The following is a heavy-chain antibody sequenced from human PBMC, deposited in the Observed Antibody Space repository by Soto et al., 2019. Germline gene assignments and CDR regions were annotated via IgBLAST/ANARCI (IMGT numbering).Heavy chain of an antibody. Sequence: SVKVSCKASVYTYTRSGISWVRQAPGQGLEWMGRIIPILGIANYAQKFQGRVTITADKSTSTAYMELSSLRSEDTAVYYCARDFLRYYYDSSGYYFGSAFDIWGQGTMVTVPS. CDR1: VYTYTRSG. J-gene: IGHJ3*02. CDR3: ARDFLRYYYDSSGYYFGSAFDI. V-gene: IGHV1-69*04. CDR2: IIPILGIA. D-gene: IGHD3-22*01.